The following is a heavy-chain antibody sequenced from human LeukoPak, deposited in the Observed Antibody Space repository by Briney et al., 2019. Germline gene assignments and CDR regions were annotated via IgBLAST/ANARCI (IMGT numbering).Heavy chain of an antibody. D-gene: IGHD3-3*01. CDR2: INPNSGGT. J-gene: IGHJ6*02. CDR1: GYTFTGYY. CDR3: ARDPSRNLRITIFGADYYYGMDV. V-gene: IGHV1-2*02. Sequence: ASVKVSCKASGYTFTGYYMHWVRQAPGQGLEWMGWINPNSGGTNYAQKFQGRVTMTRDTSISTAYMELSRLRSDDTAVYYCARDPSRNLRITIFGADYYYGMDVWGQGTTVTVSS.